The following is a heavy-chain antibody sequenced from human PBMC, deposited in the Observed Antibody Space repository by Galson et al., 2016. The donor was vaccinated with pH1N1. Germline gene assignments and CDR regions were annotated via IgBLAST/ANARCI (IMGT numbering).Heavy chain of an antibody. CDR1: GGSISSSIYY. CDR3: ARDRVALTGIFDY. CDR2: MYTSGTT. Sequence: LSLTCTVSGGSISSSIYYWTWIRQPAGKGLEWIGRMYTSGTTTYNPSLEGRVSISVDTSKNQFSLRLSSVTAADTAVYFCARDRVALTGIFDYWGQGALVTVSS. D-gene: IGHD3-10*01. V-gene: IGHV4-61*02. J-gene: IGHJ4*02.